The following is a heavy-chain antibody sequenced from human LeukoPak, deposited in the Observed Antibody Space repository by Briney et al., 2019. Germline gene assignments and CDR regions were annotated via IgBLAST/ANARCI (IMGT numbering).Heavy chain of an antibody. CDR2: INHSGST. J-gene: IGHJ4*02. V-gene: IGHV4-34*01. CDR3: ARVDSNYDHY. Sequence: PSETLSLTCAVYGGSFSGYYWSWTRQPPGKGLEWVGEINHSGSTNYNPSLKSRVTISVDTSKNQFSLKLSSVTAADTAVYYCARVDSNYDHYWGQGTLVTVSS. D-gene: IGHD4-4*01. CDR1: GGSFSGYY.